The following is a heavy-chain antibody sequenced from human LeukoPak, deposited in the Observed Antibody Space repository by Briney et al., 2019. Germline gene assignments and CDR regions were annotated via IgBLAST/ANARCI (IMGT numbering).Heavy chain of an antibody. CDR3: ARVDVEGYYFDY. CDR2: IYSGGST. D-gene: IGHD3/OR15-3a*01. J-gene: IGHJ4*02. Sequence: GGSLRLSCAASGFTVSSNYMSWVRQAPGKGLECVSVIYSGGSTYYADSVKGRFTISRDNSKNTLYLQMNSLRAEDTAVYYCARVDVEGYYFDYWGQGTLVTVSS. CDR1: GFTVSSNY. V-gene: IGHV3-53*01.